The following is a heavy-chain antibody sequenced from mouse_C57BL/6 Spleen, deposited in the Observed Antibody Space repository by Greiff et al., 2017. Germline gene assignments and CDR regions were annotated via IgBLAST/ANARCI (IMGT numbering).Heavy chain of an antibody. CDR2: INPNNGGT. D-gene: IGHD2-4*01. CDR1: GYTFTDYN. CDR3: ASYDYDVAWFAY. J-gene: IGHJ3*01. V-gene: IGHV1-22*01. Sequence: EVQLQQSGPELVKPGASVKMSCKASGYTFTDYNMHWVKQSHGKSLEWIGYINPNNGGTSYNQKFKGKATLTVNKSCSTAYMELRSLTSEDSAVYYCASYDYDVAWFAYWGQGTLVTVSA.